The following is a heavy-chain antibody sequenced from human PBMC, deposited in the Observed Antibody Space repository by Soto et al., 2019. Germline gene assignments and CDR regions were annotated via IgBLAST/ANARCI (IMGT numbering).Heavy chain of an antibody. V-gene: IGHV4-59*07. D-gene: IGHD3-10*01. CDR1: GGSISQYY. CDR2: IYYTGRT. CDR3: ARPAKFGESLPSDV. J-gene: IGHJ3*01. Sequence: QVQLQESGPGLVRPSDTLSLTCIVSGGSISQYYWSWIRQPPGKGLEWLGSIYYTGRTKYNPSLKSRVAISVDTSDNRFSLKMRSLTAADTAVYYCARPAKFGESLPSDVWGLGTMVTVSS.